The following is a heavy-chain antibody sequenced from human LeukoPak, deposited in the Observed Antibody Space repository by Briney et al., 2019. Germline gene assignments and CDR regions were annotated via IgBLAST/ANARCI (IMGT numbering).Heavy chain of an antibody. D-gene: IGHD6-13*01. Sequence: GSVQVSCHASGYTFPTYGISWVRPAPGQGLEWMGWISAYNGNTNYAQKLQGRVTMTTDTSTSTAYTELRSLRSDDTAVYYCARAPAGYSSSWYSDYWGQGTLVTVSS. CDR3: ARAPAGYSSSWYSDY. V-gene: IGHV1-18*01. CDR1: GYTFPTYG. CDR2: ISAYNGNT. J-gene: IGHJ4*02.